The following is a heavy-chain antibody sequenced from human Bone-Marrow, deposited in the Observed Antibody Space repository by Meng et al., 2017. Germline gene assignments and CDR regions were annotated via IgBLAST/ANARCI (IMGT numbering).Heavy chain of an antibody. CDR1: GFTFSSYW. V-gene: IGHV3-7*01. D-gene: IGHD1-26*01. Sequence: GESLKISCAASGFTFSSYWMSWVRQAPGKGLEWVANIRQDGSEKYYVDSVKGRFTISRDNAKNSLYLQMNSLRAEDTAVYYCARDSGSYLPEDYWGQGTLVTVSS. CDR3: ARDSGSYLPEDY. J-gene: IGHJ4*02. CDR2: IRQDGSEK.